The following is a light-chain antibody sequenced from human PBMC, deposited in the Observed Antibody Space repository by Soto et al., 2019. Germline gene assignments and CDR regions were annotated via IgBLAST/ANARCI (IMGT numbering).Light chain of an antibody. CDR2: KAS. Sequence: DIQMTQSPSTLSASVGDRVTITCRASQTISSWLAWYQAKPGKAPKLLIYKASNLGSGVPSRFSGSGSGTEFTLTISSLQPDDFATYYCKQYNTYWTFGQGTKVEIK. CDR1: QTISSW. CDR3: KQYNTYWT. V-gene: IGKV1-5*03. J-gene: IGKJ1*01.